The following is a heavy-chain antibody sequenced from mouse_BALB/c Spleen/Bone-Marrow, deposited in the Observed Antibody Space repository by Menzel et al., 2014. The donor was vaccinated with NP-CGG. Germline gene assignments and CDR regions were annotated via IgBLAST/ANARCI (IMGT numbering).Heavy chain of an antibody. CDR2: IYYSGTL. CDR3: ARDGNWYGHFDY. CDR1: GISITTGNYR. V-gene: IGHV3-5*02. Sequence: EVKLQESGPGLVKPSQTVSLTCTVTGISITTGNYRWSWIRPFPGNKLEWIGYIYYSGTLTYNPSLTSRTTITRYTSNNQFCREMNALTAEDTATYYCARDGNWYGHFDYWGQGTTLTVSS. J-gene: IGHJ2*01. D-gene: IGHD2-1*01.